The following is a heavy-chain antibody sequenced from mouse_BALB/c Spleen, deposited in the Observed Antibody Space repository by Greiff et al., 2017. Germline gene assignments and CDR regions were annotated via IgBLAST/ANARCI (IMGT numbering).Heavy chain of an antibody. V-gene: IGHV5-17*02. D-gene: IGHD2-3*01. Sequence: EVQVVESGGGLVQPGGSRKLSCAASGFTFSSFGMHWVRQAPEKGLEWVAYISSGSSTIYYADTVKGRFTISRDTPKNTLFLQMTSLRSEDTAMYYCARNGDGYYDYYAMDYWGQGTSVTVSS. J-gene: IGHJ4*01. CDR1: GFTFSSFG. CDR2: ISSGSSTI. CDR3: ARNGDGYYDYYAMDY.